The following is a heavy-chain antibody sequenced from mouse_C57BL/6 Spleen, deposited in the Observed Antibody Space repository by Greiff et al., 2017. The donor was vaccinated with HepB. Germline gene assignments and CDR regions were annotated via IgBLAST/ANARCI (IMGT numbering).Heavy chain of an antibody. V-gene: IGHV1-54*01. J-gene: IGHJ2*01. Sequence: QVQLQQSGAELVRPGTSVKVSCKASGYAFTNYLIEWVKQRPGQGLEWIGVINPGSGGTNYNEKFKGKATLTADKSSSTAYMQLSSLTSEDSAVYFCARAQLPFDYWGQGTTLTVSS. CDR1: GYAFTNYL. D-gene: IGHD3-1*01. CDR3: ARAQLPFDY. CDR2: INPGSGGT.